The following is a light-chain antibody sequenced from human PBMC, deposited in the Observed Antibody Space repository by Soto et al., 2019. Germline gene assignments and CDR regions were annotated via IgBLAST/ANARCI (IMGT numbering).Light chain of an antibody. Sequence: EGVLTQSPATVSVSPGERATLSFMAIQNIISNLAWYQQKPGQAPRLLIYGASNRATGIPDRFSGSGSGTDFTLTISRLEPEDFAVYYCQQYGSSGTFGQVTKVDIK. V-gene: IGKV3-20*01. J-gene: IGKJ1*01. CDR2: GAS. CDR1: QNIISN. CDR3: QQYGSSGT.